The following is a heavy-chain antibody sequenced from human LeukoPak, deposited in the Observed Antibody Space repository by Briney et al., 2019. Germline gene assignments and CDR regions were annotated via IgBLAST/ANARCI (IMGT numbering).Heavy chain of an antibody. Sequence: SQTLSLTCTVSGGSISCGSYYWSWIRQPAGKGLEWIGRIYTSGSTNYNPSPKSRVTISVDTSKNQFSLKLGSVTAADTAVYYCARAPWYYGSGVEAWGQGTLVTVSS. CDR1: GGSISCGSYY. CDR3: ARAPWYYGSGVEA. CDR2: IYTSGST. J-gene: IGHJ5*01. D-gene: IGHD3-10*01. V-gene: IGHV4-61*02.